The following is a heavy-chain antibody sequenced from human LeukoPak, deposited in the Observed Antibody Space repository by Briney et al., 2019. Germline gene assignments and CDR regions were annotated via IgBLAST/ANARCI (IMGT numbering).Heavy chain of an antibody. CDR2: IHHSGIS. D-gene: IGHD3-22*01. CDR3: ARKFDYFDRSGYDYGDWFDP. V-gene: IGHV4-59*01. J-gene: IGHJ5*02. Sequence: SETLSLTCTVSGDSITTYHWSWIRRPPGKGLEYIGHIHHSGISISNPSLESRVSISVDTSKNQFSLKVSSVTAADTAVYYCARKFDYFDRSGYDYGDWFDPWGQGTLVTVSS. CDR1: GDSITTYH.